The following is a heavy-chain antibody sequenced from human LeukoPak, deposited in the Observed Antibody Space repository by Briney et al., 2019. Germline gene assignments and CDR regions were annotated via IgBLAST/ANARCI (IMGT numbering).Heavy chain of an antibody. V-gene: IGHV3-11*04. CDR3: ARSSFRTYYYDSSAHH. J-gene: IGHJ5*02. D-gene: IGHD3-22*01. Sequence: GGSLRLSCAASGFTFSDYYMSWIRQAPGKGLEWVSYISSSGSTIYYADSVKGRFTISRDNSKNTLYLQMNSLRAEDTAVYYCARSSFRTYYYDSSAHHWGQGTLVTVSS. CDR2: ISSSGSTI. CDR1: GFTFSDYY.